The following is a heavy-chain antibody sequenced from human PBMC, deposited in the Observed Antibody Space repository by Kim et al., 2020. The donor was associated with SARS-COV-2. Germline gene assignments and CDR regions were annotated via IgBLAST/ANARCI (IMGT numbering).Heavy chain of an antibody. D-gene: IGHD1-26*01. CDR2: IYTDDSDT. V-gene: IGHV5-51*01. CDR1: GFTFNMYW. J-gene: IGHJ6*02. CDR3: ARLQLGAYYYYGMDV. Sequence: GESLKISCQGSGFTFNMYWIGWVRQMPGKGLGWMGIIYTDDSDTRYNPSFQGQVTMSVDKSISTAYLQWSSLKASDTAIYYCARLQLGAYYYYGMDVWGQGTTVTVSS.